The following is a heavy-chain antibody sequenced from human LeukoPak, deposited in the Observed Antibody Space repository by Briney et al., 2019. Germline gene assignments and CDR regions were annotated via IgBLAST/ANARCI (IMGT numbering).Heavy chain of an antibody. CDR2: TRNKANSYTT. D-gene: IGHD5-18*01. CDR1: GFTFSDHY. Sequence: GGSLRLSCAASGFTFSDHYMDWVRQAPGKGLEWVGRTRNKANSYTTEYAASVKGRFTISRDDSKNSLYLQMNSLKTEDTSVYYCASITLRGYSYGYDYWGQGTLVTVSS. V-gene: IGHV3-72*01. CDR3: ASITLRGYSYGYDY. J-gene: IGHJ4*02.